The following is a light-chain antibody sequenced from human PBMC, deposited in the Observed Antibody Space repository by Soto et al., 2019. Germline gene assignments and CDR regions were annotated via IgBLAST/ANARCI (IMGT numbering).Light chain of an antibody. CDR1: QNINDY. CDR2: DAS. CDR3: QQYDNLPIT. J-gene: IGKJ5*01. V-gene: IGKV1-33*01. Sequence: DIQMTQSPSSLSASVGDRVTITCQASQNINDYLNWYQQKPGRAPKLLIYDASNLETGVPSRFSGSGSGTDFTFTISSLQPEDIATYYCQQYDNLPITFGQGTRLEIK.